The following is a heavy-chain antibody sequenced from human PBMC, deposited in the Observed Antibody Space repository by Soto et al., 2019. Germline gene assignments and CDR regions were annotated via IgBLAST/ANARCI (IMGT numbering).Heavy chain of an antibody. CDR3: AKDSVVAVLYYYYGMDV. Sequence: ASVKVSCKASGYTFINYYMHWVRQAPGQGLEWMGIINPNGGSTTYAQKFQGRVTLTRDTSTNTVNMELNSLRAEDTAVYYCAKDSVVAVLYYYYGMDVWGQGTTVTVSS. J-gene: IGHJ6*02. D-gene: IGHD2-15*01. CDR1: GYTFINYY. V-gene: IGHV1-46*01. CDR2: INPNGGST.